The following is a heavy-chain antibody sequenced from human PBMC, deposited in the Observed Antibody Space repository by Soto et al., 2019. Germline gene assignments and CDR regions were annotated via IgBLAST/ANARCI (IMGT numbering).Heavy chain of an antibody. J-gene: IGHJ5*02. CDR1: GGSISSYY. CDR2: IYYSGST. D-gene: IGHD6-13*01. CDR3: ARVPSSRYGNWFDP. V-gene: IGHV4-59*01. Sequence: QVQLRESVPGLVKPSETLSLTYTVSGGSISSYYWSWIRQPPGKGLEWIGYIYYSGSTNYNPSLKSRVTISLDTSKNHFSLKLNSVTAADTAVYYCARVPSSRYGNWFDPWGQGTLVTVSS.